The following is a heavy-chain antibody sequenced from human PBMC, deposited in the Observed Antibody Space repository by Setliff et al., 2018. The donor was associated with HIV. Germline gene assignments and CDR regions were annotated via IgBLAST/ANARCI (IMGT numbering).Heavy chain of an antibody. CDR1: GFTFSAYG. CDR3: AKDLDIVVVPAAPDAFDI. CDR2: TKGDGSVT. J-gene: IGHJ3*02. Sequence: GGSLRLSCVASGFTFSAYGMHWVRQVPGMGPVWVSNTKGDGSVTRYADSVTGRFVISRDSTKNTLYLQMNSLRAEDTAVYYCAKDLDIVVVPAAPDAFDIWGQGTMVTVSS. V-gene: IGHV3-74*01. D-gene: IGHD2-2*03.